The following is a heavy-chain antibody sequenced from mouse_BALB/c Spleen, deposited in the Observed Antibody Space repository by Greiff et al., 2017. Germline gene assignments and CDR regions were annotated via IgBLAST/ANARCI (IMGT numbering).Heavy chain of an antibody. CDR2: ISSGGST. CDR1: GFTFSSYA. D-gene: IGHD2-1*01. J-gene: IGHJ2*01. V-gene: IGHV5-6-5*01. CDR3: ARVGKGDY. Sequence: EVNVVESGGGLVKPGGSLKLSCAASGFTFSSYAMSWVRQTPEKRLEWVASISSGGSTYYPDSVKGRFTISRDNARNILYLQMSSLRSEDTAMYYCARVGKGDYWGQGTTLTVSS.